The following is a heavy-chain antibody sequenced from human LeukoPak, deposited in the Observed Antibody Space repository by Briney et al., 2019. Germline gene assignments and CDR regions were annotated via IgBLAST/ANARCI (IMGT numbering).Heavy chain of an antibody. J-gene: IGHJ3*02. CDR2: IYPGDSDT. V-gene: IGHV5-51*01. CDR1: GYSFTSYW. D-gene: IGHD5-18*01. CDR3: ARPSGYSYGLDDAFDI. Sequence: GESLKISCKSSGYSFTSYWIGWVRQMPGKGLEWMGIIYPGDSDTRYSPSFQGQVTISADKSISTAYLQWSSLKASDTAMYYCARPSGYSYGLDDAFDIWGQGTMVTVSS.